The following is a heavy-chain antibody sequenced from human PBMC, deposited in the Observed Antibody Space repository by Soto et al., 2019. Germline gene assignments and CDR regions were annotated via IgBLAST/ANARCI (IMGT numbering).Heavy chain of an antibody. Sequence: QVQLVQSGAEVKKPGSSVKVSCKASGGTFSSYAISWVRQAPGQGLEWMGGIIPIFGTANYAQKFQGRVTITADKSTSTAYMELSSLRSEDTAVYYCAKDLLEYVGGGSCHDYWGQGTLVTVSS. D-gene: IGHD2-15*01. CDR1: GGTFSSYA. J-gene: IGHJ4*02. V-gene: IGHV1-69*06. CDR2: IIPIFGTA. CDR3: AKDLLEYVGGGSCHDY.